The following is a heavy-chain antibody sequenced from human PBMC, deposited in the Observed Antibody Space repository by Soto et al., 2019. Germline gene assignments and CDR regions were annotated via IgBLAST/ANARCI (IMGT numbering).Heavy chain of an antibody. Sequence: SETLSLTCTVSGGSISSSSYYWGWIRQPPGKGLEWIGSIYYSGSTYYNPSLKSRVTISVDTSKNQFSLKLSSVTAADTAVYYCARGGVRSGYYYYYYGMDVWGQGTAVTVSS. CDR1: GGSISSSSYY. V-gene: IGHV4-39*01. D-gene: IGHD6-19*01. CDR2: IYYSGST. CDR3: ARGGVRSGYYYYYYGMDV. J-gene: IGHJ6*02.